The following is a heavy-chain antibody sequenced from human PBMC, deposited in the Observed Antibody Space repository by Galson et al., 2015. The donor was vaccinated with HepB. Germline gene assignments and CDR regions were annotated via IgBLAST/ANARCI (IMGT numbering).Heavy chain of an antibody. CDR3: ARHYNAAGRYYQCFDI. D-gene: IGHD3-10*01. CDR1: GGSMSSYY. Sequence: ETLSLTCTVSGGSMSSYYWSWVRQPPGKELECIGYIYYSGSTNYNPSLKSRVTISVDTSKNQFSLELTSVTAADTALYYCARHYNAAGRYYQCFDIWGQGTMVTVSS. CDR2: IYYSGST. V-gene: IGHV4-59*08. J-gene: IGHJ3*02.